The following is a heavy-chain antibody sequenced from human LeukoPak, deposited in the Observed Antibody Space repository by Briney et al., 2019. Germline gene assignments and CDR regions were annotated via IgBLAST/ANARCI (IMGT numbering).Heavy chain of an antibody. J-gene: IGHJ4*02. D-gene: IGHD3-16*02. V-gene: IGHV3-49*04. Sequence: GGSLRLSCTASGFTFGDYAMSWVRQAPGKGLEWVGSIRNKGYGGTTEYAASVKGRFTISRDDSKNIAYLQMNSLKTEDTAVYYCTRTLMITFGGVIVPAGNYFDYWGQGTLVTVSS. CDR2: IRNKGYGGTT. CDR1: GFTFGDYA. CDR3: TRTLMITFGGVIVPAGNYFDY.